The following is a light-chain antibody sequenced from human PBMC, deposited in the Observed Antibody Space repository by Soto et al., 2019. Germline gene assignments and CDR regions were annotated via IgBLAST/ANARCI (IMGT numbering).Light chain of an antibody. CDR3: QQYNNWPLT. J-gene: IGKJ4*01. Sequence: ERVMTQSPATLSVSPGERATLSCWASESVNSKLAWYQQKPGQAPRLLMFGASTRATGVPARFSGSGSGTEFTLTISSLQSEDFAVYYCQQYNNWPLTFGGGTKVEIK. CDR1: ESVNSK. CDR2: GAS. V-gene: IGKV3-15*01.